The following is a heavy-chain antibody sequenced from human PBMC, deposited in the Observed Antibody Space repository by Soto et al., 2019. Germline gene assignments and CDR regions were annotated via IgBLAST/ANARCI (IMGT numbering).Heavy chain of an antibody. V-gene: IGHV4-59*01. CDR2: IYYSGST. D-gene: IGHD6-6*01. CDR3: AIDQGSSLGYGIDV. Sequence: PSETLSLTCTVPGGSISSYYWSWIRQPPGKGLEWIGYIYYSGSTNYNPSLKSRVTISVDTSKNQFSLKLSSVTAADTAVYYCAIDQGSSLGYGIDVWGQGTTVTVSS. CDR1: GGSISSYY. J-gene: IGHJ6*02.